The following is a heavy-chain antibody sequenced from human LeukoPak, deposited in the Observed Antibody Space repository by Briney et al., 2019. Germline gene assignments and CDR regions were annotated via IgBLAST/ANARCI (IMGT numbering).Heavy chain of an antibody. V-gene: IGHV3-7*01. CDR2: IKQDGSEK. J-gene: IGHJ4*02. CDR3: AREGYYFDY. CDR1: GFTFNNYW. Sequence: PGGSLRLSCAASGFTFNNYWMSWVRQAPGKGLEWVANIKQDGSEKYYVDSVKGRFTISRDNAKNSVYLQMNSLRPEDTAVYYCAREGYYFDYWGQGTLVTVSS.